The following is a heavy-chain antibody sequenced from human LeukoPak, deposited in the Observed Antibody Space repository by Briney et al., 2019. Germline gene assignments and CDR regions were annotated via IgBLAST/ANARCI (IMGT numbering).Heavy chain of an antibody. J-gene: IGHJ4*02. V-gene: IGHV4-34*01. Sequence: PSETLSLTCAVYGGSFSGYYWSWIRQPPGKGLEWIGEINHSGSTNYNPSLKSRVTISVDTSKNQFSLELSSVTAADTAVYYCARALPHYDILTGYPSPSPYYFDYWGQGTLVTVSS. CDR1: GGSFSGYY. D-gene: IGHD3-9*01. CDR3: ARALPHYDILTGYPSPSPYYFDY. CDR2: INHSGST.